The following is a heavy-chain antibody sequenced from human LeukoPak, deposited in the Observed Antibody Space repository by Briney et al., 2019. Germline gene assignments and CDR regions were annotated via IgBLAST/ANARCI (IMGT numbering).Heavy chain of an antibody. CDR3: ARHCASGTCAFDI. J-gene: IGHJ3*02. Sequence: SETLSLTCTVSGGSISTYYRSWIRQPPGRGLEWIGYIYFTGSTNYNPSLQSRVTISVDTSKNQFSLKLTSVTAADTAVYYCARHCASGTCAFDIWGQGTMVTVSS. D-gene: IGHD6-13*01. V-gene: IGHV4-59*08. CDR2: IYFTGST. CDR1: GGSISTYY.